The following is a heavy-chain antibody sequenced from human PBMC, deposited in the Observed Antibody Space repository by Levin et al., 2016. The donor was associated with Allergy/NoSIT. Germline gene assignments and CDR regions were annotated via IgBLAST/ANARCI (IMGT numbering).Heavy chain of an antibody. V-gene: IGHV1-2*02. Sequence: WVRQAPGQGLEWMGWINPNSGGTNYAQKFQGRVTMTRDTSISTAYMELSRLRSDDTAVYYCARGPGAAYYYYYAMDVWGQGTTVTVSS. J-gene: IGHJ6*02. D-gene: IGHD4/OR15-4a*01. CDR3: ARGPGAAYYYYYAMDV. CDR2: INPNSGGT.